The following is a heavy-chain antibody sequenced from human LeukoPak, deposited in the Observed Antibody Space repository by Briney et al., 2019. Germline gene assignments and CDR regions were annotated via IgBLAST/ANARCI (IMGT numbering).Heavy chain of an antibody. D-gene: IGHD3-10*02. Sequence: GRSLRLSCPASGFSFSSYWMHWVRQAPGKGPVWVSLISNVESTIIYAASVKGRSTISRDNAKNTLYLQMSSLRAEDRAVYYCARYVGTWGQGTLVTVSS. CDR3: ARYVGT. J-gene: IGHJ5*02. CDR2: ISNVESTI. CDR1: GFSFSSYW. V-gene: IGHV3-74*01.